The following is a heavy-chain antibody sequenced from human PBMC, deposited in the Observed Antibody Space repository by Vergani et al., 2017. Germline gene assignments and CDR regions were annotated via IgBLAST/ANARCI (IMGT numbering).Heavy chain of an antibody. CDR2: VNQDGSEK. D-gene: IGHD3-10*01. CDR3: VRVPLIRRSSGNYGINNYHGMDV. Sequence: EGQLVESGGDWVQRGGSLRLSCAASGFISSSYWMSWVCQAPGKGLEWVANVNQDGSEKYYVDSVRGRFTISRDNAKNSIYLQMNSLRAEDTAVYFCVRVPLIRRSSGNYGINNYHGMDVWGQGTTVIVSS. J-gene: IGHJ6*02. V-gene: IGHV3-7*01. CDR1: GFISSSYW.